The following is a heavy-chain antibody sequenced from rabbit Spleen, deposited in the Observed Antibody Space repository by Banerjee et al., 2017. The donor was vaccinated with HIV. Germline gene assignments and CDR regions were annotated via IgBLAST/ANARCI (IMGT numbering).Heavy chain of an antibody. V-gene: IGHV1S7*01. D-gene: IGHD1-1*01. J-gene: IGHJ4*01. Sequence: QLVQSGGGLVQPGGSLKLSCKASGFDFSSYYMSWVRQAPGKGLEWIGYIDPVFSSAYYANWVNGRFTISRHNAQNTLYLQLNSLTAADTATYFCARDLDGVIGWNFGWWGPGTLVTVS. CDR1: GFDFSSYY. CDR2: IDPVFSSA. CDR3: ARDLDGVIGWNFGW.